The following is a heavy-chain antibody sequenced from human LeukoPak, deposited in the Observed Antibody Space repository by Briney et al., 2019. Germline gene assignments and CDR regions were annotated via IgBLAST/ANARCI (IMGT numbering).Heavy chain of an antibody. V-gene: IGHV1-46*01. CDR3: ARGVFGELEKLMFQH. D-gene: IGHD3-10*02. J-gene: IGHJ1*01. Sequence: ASVKVSCKASGYAFPSYYIHWVRQAPGQGLEWMGIINPSGGSTSYPQKFQDRVTMTRDTSTSTVYMELSSLKSDDTAVYYCARGVFGELEKLMFQHWGQGTLVTVSS. CDR2: INPSGGST. CDR1: GYAFPSYY.